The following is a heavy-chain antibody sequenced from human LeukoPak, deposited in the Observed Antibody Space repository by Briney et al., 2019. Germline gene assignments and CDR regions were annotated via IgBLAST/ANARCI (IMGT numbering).Heavy chain of an antibody. D-gene: IGHD6-13*01. CDR1: GGTISSSSYY. CDR3: ARIPMIGQQLAFDY. Sequence: PSETLSLTCTVSGGTISSSSYYWGWIRQPPGKGLEWIGSIYYSGSTYYNPSLKSRVTISVDTSKNQFSLKLSSVTAADTAVYYCARIPMIGQQLAFDYWGQRTLVTVSS. J-gene: IGHJ4*02. CDR2: IYYSGST. V-gene: IGHV4-39*07.